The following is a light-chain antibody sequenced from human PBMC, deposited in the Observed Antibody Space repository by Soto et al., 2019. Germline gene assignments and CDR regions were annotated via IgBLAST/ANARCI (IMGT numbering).Light chain of an antibody. Sequence: QSVLTQPASVSGSPGQSITISCTGTRSDVGGYNYVSWYQQHPGKAPKLMIYEVSNRPSGVSNRFFGSKSGSTASLTVSGLQAEDEAVYYCCSYTVSDTVVFGGGTKLTVL. CDR3: CSYTVSDTVV. J-gene: IGLJ3*02. V-gene: IGLV2-14*01. CDR1: RSDVGGYNY. CDR2: EVS.